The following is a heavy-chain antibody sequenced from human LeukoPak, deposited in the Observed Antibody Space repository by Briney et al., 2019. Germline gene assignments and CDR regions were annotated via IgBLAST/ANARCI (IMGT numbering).Heavy chain of an antibody. D-gene: IGHD2-2*02. V-gene: IGHV3-53*05. CDR3: ATSRYCSSTSCYTEDY. CDR2: IYSGGST. Sequence: GGSLRLSCAASGFTVSSNYMSWVRQAPGKGLEWVSVIYSGGSTYYADSVKGRFTISRDNSKNTLYLQMNSLRAEDTAVYYCATSRYCSSTSCYTEDYWGQGTLVTVSS. J-gene: IGHJ4*02. CDR1: GFTVSSNY.